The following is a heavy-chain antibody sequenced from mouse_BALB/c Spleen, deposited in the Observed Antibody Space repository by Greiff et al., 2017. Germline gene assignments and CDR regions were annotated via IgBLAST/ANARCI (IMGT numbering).Heavy chain of an antibody. Sequence: VQLQQSGAELMKPGASVKISCKATGYTFSSYWIEWVKQRPGHGLEWIGEILPGSGSTNYNEKFKGKATFTADTSSNTAYMQLSSLTSEDSAVYYCARRYGPRFAYWGQGTLVTVSA. CDR1: GYTFSSYW. CDR2: ILPGSGST. CDR3: ARRYGPRFAY. J-gene: IGHJ3*01. D-gene: IGHD2-10*02. V-gene: IGHV1-9*01.